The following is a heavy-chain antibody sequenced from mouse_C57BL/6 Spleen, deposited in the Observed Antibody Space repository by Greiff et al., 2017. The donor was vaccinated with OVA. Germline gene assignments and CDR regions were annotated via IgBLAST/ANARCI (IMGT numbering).Heavy chain of an antibody. J-gene: IGHJ4*01. V-gene: IGHV14-4*01. CDR2: IDPENGDT. CDR1: GFNITDDY. CDR3: TTGGYEGSYYAMDY. Sequence: VQLQQSGAELVRPGASVKLSCTASGFNITDDYMHWVKQRPEQGLEWIGWIDPENGDTEYASKFQGKATITADTSSNTAYLQLSSLTSEDTAVYYCTTGGYEGSYYAMDYWGQGTSVTVSS. D-gene: IGHD2-2*01.